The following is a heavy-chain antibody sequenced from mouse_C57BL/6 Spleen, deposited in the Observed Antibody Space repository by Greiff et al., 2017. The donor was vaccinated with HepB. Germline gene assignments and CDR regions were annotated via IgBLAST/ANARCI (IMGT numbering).Heavy chain of an antibody. CDR1: GYTFTSYW. CDR3: AREDYYGSSQDY. D-gene: IGHD1-1*01. V-gene: IGHV1-64*01. J-gene: IGHJ2*01. Sequence: VQLQQSGAELVKPGASVKLSCKASGYTFTSYWMHWVKQRPGQGLEWIGMIHPNSGSTNYNEKFKSKATLTVDKSSSTAYMQLSSLTSEASAVYYCAREDYYGSSQDYWGQGTTLTVSS. CDR2: IHPNSGST.